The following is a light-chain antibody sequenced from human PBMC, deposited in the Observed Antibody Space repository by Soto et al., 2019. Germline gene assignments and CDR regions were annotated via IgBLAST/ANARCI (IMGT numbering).Light chain of an antibody. CDR3: QQYNNWPLT. V-gene: IGKV3-15*01. CDR1: QIVGSS. CDR2: GAS. Sequence: EVVMTQSPATLSVSPGERATLSCRASQIVGSSVAWYQQKPGQAPRLLIYGASTRATGIPARISGSGSGTEFTLTISSLQSEDFAVYCCQQYNNWPLTFGGGTKVEIK. J-gene: IGKJ4*01.